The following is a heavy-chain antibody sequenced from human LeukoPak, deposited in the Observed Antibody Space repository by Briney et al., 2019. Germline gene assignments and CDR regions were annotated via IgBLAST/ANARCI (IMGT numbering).Heavy chain of an antibody. V-gene: IGHV1-46*01. Sequence: GASVKVSCKASENTFTNYYMHWVRQAPGQGLEWLGLINPNGGRTSYAQNFQGRVTMTRDTSTTTVYLELSSLRSEDTAVYYCARDMSTRVTPISYAIDVWGQGTMVTASS. J-gene: IGHJ3*01. CDR2: INPNGGRT. D-gene: IGHD4-23*01. CDR3: ARDMSTRVTPISYAIDV. CDR1: ENTFTNYY.